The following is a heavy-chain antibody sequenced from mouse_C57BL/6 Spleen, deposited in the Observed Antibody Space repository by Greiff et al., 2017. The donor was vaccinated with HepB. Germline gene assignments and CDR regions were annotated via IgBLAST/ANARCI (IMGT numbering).Heavy chain of an antibody. J-gene: IGHJ3*01. Sequence: QVQLKQPGAELVKPGASVKLSCKASGYTFTSYWMHWVKQRPGQGLEWIGMIHPNSGSTNYNEKFKSKATLTVDKSSSTAYMQLSSLTSEDSAVYYCARSPLYYGSSSPAWFAYWGQGTLVTVSA. CDR2: IHPNSGST. V-gene: IGHV1-64*01. CDR3: ARSPLYYGSSSPAWFAY. D-gene: IGHD1-1*01. CDR1: GYTFTSYW.